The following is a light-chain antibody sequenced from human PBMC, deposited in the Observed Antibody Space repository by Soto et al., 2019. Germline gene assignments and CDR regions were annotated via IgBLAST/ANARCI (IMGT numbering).Light chain of an antibody. V-gene: IGLV2-8*01. CDR3: SSYAGSNNLV. Sequence: QSALTQPPSASGSPGQSVTISCTGTSSDVGGYNYVSWYQQHPGKAPKLMIYEVSKRPSGVPDRFSGSKSGNTASLTVSGLQAEEEAAYYCSSYAGSNNLVFGGGTKVIVL. J-gene: IGLJ3*02. CDR2: EVS. CDR1: SSDVGGYNY.